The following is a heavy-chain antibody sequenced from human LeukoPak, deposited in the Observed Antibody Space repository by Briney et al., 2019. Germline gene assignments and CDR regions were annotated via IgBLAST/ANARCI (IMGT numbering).Heavy chain of an antibody. CDR3: ARGYPSLGAFDI. J-gene: IGHJ3*02. D-gene: IGHD2-2*01. CDR2: IYYSGST. Sequence: SETLSLTCTVSGGYISTYYWSWIRQLPGKGLEWIGNIYYSGSTNHNPSLKSRVTISVDTSKNQFSLKLNSVTAADTAVYFCARGYPSLGAFDIWGQGALVTVSS. V-gene: IGHV4-59*08. CDR1: GGYISTYY.